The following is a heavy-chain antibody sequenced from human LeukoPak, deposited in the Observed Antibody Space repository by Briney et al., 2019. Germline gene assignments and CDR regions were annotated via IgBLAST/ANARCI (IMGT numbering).Heavy chain of an antibody. D-gene: IGHD6-13*01. J-gene: IGHJ5*02. CDR1: GGSIRGSY. CDR2: IYSSGST. Sequence: SETLSLTCTVCGGSIRGSYWTWIWQPPGKGLEWIGCIYSSGSTSYKPSLKSRITISVDTSKNQFSLNLSSVTAADTAVYYCVRGKAASGAIWFDPWGQGTLVTVSS. V-gene: IGHV4-59*01. CDR3: VRGKAASGAIWFDP.